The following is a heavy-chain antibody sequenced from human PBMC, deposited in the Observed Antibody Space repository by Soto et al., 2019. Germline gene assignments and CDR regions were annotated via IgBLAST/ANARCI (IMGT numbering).Heavy chain of an antibody. CDR3: ARMESFGSLNWFDP. J-gene: IGHJ5*02. CDR1: GYTFTNND. D-gene: IGHD5-18*01. Sequence: ASVKVSCKASGYTFTNNDVSWVRQATGQGLEWMGWMNPGSGDTGYAQKFQGRVTMTRDISIATAYMELNSLTSEDTAIYYCARMESFGSLNWFDPWGQGTLGTSPQ. CDR2: MNPGSGDT. V-gene: IGHV1-8*02.